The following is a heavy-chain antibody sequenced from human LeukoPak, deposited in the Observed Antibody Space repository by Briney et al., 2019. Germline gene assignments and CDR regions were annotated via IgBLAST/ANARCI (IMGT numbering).Heavy chain of an antibody. J-gene: IGHJ3*02. CDR1: GDSVTSGGYF. CDR2: ISNSGTT. CDR3: ARDVVVTSSPDAFDI. Sequence: SQTLSLTCTVSGDSVTSGGYFWTWIRHHPGKGLEWIGYISNSGTTSYNPSLKSRVSISVDTSNNQFSLSLSSVTAADTAVYYCARDVVVTSSPDAFDIWGQGTMAAVSS. V-gene: IGHV4-31*03. D-gene: IGHD2-21*02.